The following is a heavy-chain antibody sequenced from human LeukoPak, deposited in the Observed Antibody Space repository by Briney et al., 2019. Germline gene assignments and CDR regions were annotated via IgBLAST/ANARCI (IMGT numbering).Heavy chain of an antibody. CDR3: ARVGSRDYGDYDYYYYGMDV. Sequence: GGSLRLSCAASGFTFSDYYMSWIRQAPGKGLEWVSYISSSGSTIYYADSVKGQFTISRDDAKNSLYLQVNSLRAEDTAVYYCARVGSRDYGDYDYYYYGMDVRGQGTTVTVSS. J-gene: IGHJ6*02. CDR1: GFTFSDYY. V-gene: IGHV3-11*01. D-gene: IGHD4-17*01. CDR2: ISSSGSTI.